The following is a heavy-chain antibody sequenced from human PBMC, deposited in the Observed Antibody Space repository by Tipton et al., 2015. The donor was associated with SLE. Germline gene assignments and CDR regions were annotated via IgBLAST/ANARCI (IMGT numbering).Heavy chain of an antibody. CDR1: GGSISSHY. CDR3: ARGLAAGDRI. V-gene: IGHV4-59*11. D-gene: IGHD7-27*01. J-gene: IGHJ4*02. CDR2: IYYSGST. Sequence: TLSLTCTVSGGSISSHYWSWIRKPPGKGLEWIGYIYYSGSTNYNPSLKSRVTISVDTSKNQFSLKLSSVTAADTAVYYCARGLAAGDRIWGQGTLVTVSS.